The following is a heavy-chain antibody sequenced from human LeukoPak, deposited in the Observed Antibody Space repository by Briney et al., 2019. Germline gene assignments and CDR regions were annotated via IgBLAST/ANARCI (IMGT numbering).Heavy chain of an antibody. D-gene: IGHD3-16*01. CDR3: ARHLRGEGFDY. CDR1: GGSISSYY. Sequence: SEALSLTCTVSGGSISSYYWSWIRQPPGKGLEWIGYIYYSGSTNYNPSLKSRVTISVDTSKNQFSLKLSSVTAADTAVYYCARHLRGEGFDYWGQGTLVTVSS. J-gene: IGHJ4*02. CDR2: IYYSGST. V-gene: IGHV4-59*08.